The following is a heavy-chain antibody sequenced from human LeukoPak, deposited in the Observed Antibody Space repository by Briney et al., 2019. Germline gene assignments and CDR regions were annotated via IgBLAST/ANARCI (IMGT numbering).Heavy chain of an antibody. Sequence: SETLSLTCAVYGGSFSVYYWSWIRQPPGKGLEWIGEINHSGSTNYNPSLKSRVTISVDTSKNQFSLRLSSVTAADTAVYYCARITISPPVYYYYGMDVWGQGTTVTVSS. CDR2: INHSGST. J-gene: IGHJ6*02. D-gene: IGHD3-9*01. CDR3: ARITISPPVYYYYGMDV. CDR1: GGSFSVYY. V-gene: IGHV4-34*01.